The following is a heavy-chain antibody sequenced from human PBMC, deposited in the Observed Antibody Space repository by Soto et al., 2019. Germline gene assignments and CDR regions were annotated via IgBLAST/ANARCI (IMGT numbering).Heavy chain of an antibody. J-gene: IGHJ6*02. CDR3: ARLNMYYYYGMDV. CDR2: IYPGDSDT. V-gene: IGHV5-51*01. Sequence: GESLKISCKGSGYSFTSYWIGWVRQMPGKGLEWMGIIYPGDSDTRYSPSFQGQVTISADKSISTAYLQWSSLKASDTAMYHCARLNMYYYYGMDVWGQGTTVTVSS. CDR1: GYSFTSYW.